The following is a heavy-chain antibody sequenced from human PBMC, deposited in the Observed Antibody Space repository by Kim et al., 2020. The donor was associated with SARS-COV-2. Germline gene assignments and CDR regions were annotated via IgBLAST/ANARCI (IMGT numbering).Heavy chain of an antibody. J-gene: IGHJ4*02. V-gene: IGHV4-39*07. D-gene: IGHD3-3*01. CDR2: IYYSGST. CDR3: ARDSDEWLLTDY. CDR1: GGSISSSSYY. Sequence: SETLSLTCTVSGGSISSSSYYWGWIRQPPGKGLEWIGSIYYSGSTYYNPSLKSRVTISVDTSKNQFSLKLSSVTAADTAVYYCARDSDEWLLTDYWGQGTLVTVSS.